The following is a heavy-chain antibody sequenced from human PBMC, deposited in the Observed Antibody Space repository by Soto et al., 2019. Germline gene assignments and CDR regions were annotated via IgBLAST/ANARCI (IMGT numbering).Heavy chain of an antibody. CDR3: ARGTTTVERGWFDP. CDR1: GDSMNNYY. Sequence: QVQLQESGPGLVKPSETLSLTCTVSGDSMNNYYWNWIRQPPGKGLEWIGYIDYSGSTKYNPSLKSRVPIAVDTSNKQFSLKLSSVTATGTAVYYCARGTTTVERGWFDPWGQGTLVTVSS. J-gene: IGHJ5*02. V-gene: IGHV4-59*01. CDR2: IDYSGST. D-gene: IGHD4-17*01.